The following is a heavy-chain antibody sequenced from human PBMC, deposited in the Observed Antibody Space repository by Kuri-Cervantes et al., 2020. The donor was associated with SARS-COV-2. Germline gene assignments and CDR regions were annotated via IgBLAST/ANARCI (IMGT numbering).Heavy chain of an antibody. CDR1: GGSFSGYY. J-gene: IGHJ4*02. CDR3: ARGLFGSRDLRKLQRYFAY. CDR2: INHSGST. Sequence: SQTLSLTCAVYGGSFSGYYWSWIRQPPGKGLEWIGEINHSGSTNYNPSLKSRVTISVDTSKNQFSLKLSSVTAADTAVYYCARGLFGSRDLRKLQRYFAYWGQGNLVNVSS. V-gene: IGHV4-34*01. D-gene: IGHD5-24*01.